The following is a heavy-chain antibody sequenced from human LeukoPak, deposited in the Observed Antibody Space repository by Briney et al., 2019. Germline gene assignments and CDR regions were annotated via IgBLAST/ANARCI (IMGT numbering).Heavy chain of an antibody. Sequence: ASVKVSCKASGYTFTGYYMHWVRQAPGQGVEWMGWINPNSGGTNYAQKFQGRVTMTRDTSISTAYMELSRLRSDDTAVYYCARGPRITMIVVVTPFDYWGQGTLVTVSS. V-gene: IGHV1-2*02. J-gene: IGHJ4*02. CDR2: INPNSGGT. CDR3: ARGPRITMIVVVTPFDY. CDR1: GYTFTGYY. D-gene: IGHD3-22*01.